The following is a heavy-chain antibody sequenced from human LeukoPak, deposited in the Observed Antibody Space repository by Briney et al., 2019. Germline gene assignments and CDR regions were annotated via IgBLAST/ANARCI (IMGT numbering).Heavy chain of an antibody. D-gene: IGHD4/OR15-4a*01. CDR3: ARGGTQLTFPV. J-gene: IGHJ4*02. V-gene: IGHV4-59*01. CDR2: IYYSGNA. Sequence: PSETLSLTCAIYGGSFSDYYWSWIRQPPGKGLEWIGYIYYSGNANYNPSLKSRVTISVDTSKNQFSLKLASVSAADTAVYYCARGGTQLTFPVWGQGTLVTVSS. CDR1: GGSFSDYY.